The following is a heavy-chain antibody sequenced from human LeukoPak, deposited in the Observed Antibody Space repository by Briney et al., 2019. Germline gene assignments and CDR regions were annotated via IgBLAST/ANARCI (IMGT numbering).Heavy chain of an antibody. CDR3: AKASGSYYGLYFDY. J-gene: IGHJ4*02. CDR2: IRYDGSNK. CDR1: GFTFSSYG. Sequence: GGSLRLSCAASGFTFSSYGMHWVRQAPGKGLEWVAFIRYDGSNKYYADSVKGRFTISRDNSKNTLYLQMNSLRAEDTAVYYCAKASGSYYGLYFDYWGQGTLVTISS. D-gene: IGHD3-10*01. V-gene: IGHV3-30*02.